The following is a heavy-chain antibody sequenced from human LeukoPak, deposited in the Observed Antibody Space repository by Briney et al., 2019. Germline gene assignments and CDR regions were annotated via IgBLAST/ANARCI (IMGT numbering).Heavy chain of an antibody. V-gene: IGHV1-2*06. CDR1: GYTFTGYY. CDR3: AREWLRAYYYDSSGYNTEIDY. J-gene: IGHJ4*02. Sequence: ASVKVSCKASGYTFTGYYMHWVRQAPGQGLEWMGRINPNGGGTNYAQKFRGRVTMTRDTSISTAYMELSRLRSDDTAVYYCAREWLRAYYYDSSGYNTEIDYWGQGTLVTVSS. D-gene: IGHD3-22*01. CDR2: INPNGGGT.